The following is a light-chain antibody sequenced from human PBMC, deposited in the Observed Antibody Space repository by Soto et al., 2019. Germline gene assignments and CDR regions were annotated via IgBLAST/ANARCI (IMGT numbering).Light chain of an antibody. V-gene: IGLV2-11*01. J-gene: IGLJ1*01. CDR3: SSYAGSYTYV. Sequence: QPALTQPRSVSGSPGQSVAISCTGTSSDVGGYNHVAWYQQHPGKAPKLIIFDVNKRPSWVPDRFSGSKSGNTASLTISGLQAEDEADYYCSSYAGSYTYVFATGTKVTVL. CDR2: DVN. CDR1: SSDVGGYNH.